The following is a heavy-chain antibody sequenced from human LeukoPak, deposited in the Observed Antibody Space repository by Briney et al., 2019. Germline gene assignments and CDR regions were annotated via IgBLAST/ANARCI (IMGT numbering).Heavy chain of an antibody. J-gene: IGHJ4*02. CDR1: GFTFSSYG. D-gene: IGHD5-18*01. CDR2: IKQDGSEK. CDR3: ARVAGVNSYGYWDY. V-gene: IGHV3-7*03. Sequence: GRSLRLSCAASGFTFSSYGMHWVRQAPGKGLEWVANIKQDGSEKYYVDSVKGRFTISRDNAKNSLYLQMNSLRAEDTAVYYCARVAGVNSYGYWDYWGQGTLVTVSS.